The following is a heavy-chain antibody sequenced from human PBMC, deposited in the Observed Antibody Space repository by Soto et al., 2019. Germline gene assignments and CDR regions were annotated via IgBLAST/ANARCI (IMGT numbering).Heavy chain of an antibody. CDR1: GRSISSYY. V-gene: IGHV4-59*01. CDR2: IYNSGST. CDR3: ARAGCSSTSCWSVFDP. Sequence: SQTLSLTSAVSGRSISSYYWSWIRQPPGKGLEWIGYIYNSGSTNYHPSLKSRVTISVDTSKNQFTLKLSSVTAADTAVYYCARAGCSSTSCWSVFDPWGQGTLVTVSS. D-gene: IGHD2-2*01. J-gene: IGHJ5*02.